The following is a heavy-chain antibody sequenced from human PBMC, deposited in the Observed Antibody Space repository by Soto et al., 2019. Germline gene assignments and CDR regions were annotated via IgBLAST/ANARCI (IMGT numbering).Heavy chain of an antibody. CDR1: GYTFTNYG. CDR3: AKDRDYIMDV. J-gene: IGHJ6*02. Sequence: ASVKVSCKTSGYTFTNYGISWVRQAPRQRLEWIAWISNYNGKTNFARKFQGRITMTTDTSTSTAYMELRSLRSDDTAVYYCAKDRDYIMDVWGQGTTVTVSS. V-gene: IGHV1-18*01. CDR2: ISNYNGKT.